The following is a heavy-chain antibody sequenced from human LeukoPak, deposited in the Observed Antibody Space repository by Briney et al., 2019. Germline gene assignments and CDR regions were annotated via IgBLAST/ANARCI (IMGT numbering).Heavy chain of an antibody. CDR2: INYNGAIT. D-gene: IGHD3-3*02. CDR1: GFTFVDYG. J-gene: IGHJ4*02. CDR3: ARGRLGPSFSVSHFDL. Sequence: GGSLRLSCATSGFTFVDYGLSWVRRAPGKGREWLCAINYNGAITDYADSVKGRFTISRDNATNSLYLRMDSLRAEDTALYYCARGRLGPSFSVSHFDLWGQGTLVTVSS. V-gene: IGHV3-20*04.